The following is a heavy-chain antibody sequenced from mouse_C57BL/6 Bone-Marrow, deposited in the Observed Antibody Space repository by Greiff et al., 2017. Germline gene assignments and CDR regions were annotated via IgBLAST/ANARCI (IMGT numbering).Heavy chain of an antibody. D-gene: IGHD1-1*01. V-gene: IGHV14-2*01. J-gene: IGHJ3*01. CDR1: GFTITDYY. CDR3: ARSGYDSSSRFAC. Sequence: EVQLQQSGAELVKPGASVKLSCTASGFTITDYYMHWVKQRTEQGLEWIGSIDPEGGDTKYAPKFQGKATITADTSSNTAYLQLSSLTSEDTAVYYCARSGYDSSSRFACWGQVTLVTVAA. CDR2: IDPEGGDT.